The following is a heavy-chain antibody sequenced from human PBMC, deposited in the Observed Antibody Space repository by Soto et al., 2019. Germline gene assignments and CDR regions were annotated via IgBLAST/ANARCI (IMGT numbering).Heavy chain of an antibody. J-gene: IGHJ5*02. D-gene: IGHD7-27*01. CDR3: AKYWGLNWFDP. V-gene: IGHV4-59*01. CDR2: IYYSGST. Sequence: SETLSLTCTVSGGSISSYYWSWIRQPPGKGLEWIGYIYYSGSTNYNPSLKSRVTISVDTSKNQFSLKLSSVTAADTAVYYCAKYWGLNWFDPWGQGTLVTVSS. CDR1: GGSISSYY.